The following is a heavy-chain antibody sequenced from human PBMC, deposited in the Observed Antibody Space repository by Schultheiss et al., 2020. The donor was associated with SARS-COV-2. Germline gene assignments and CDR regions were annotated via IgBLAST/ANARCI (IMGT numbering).Heavy chain of an antibody. V-gene: IGHV4-59*01. D-gene: IGHD1-26*01. J-gene: IGHJ6*02. CDR1: GGSISSYH. CDR2: IYYSGST. Sequence: SQTLSLTCTVSGGSISSYHWTWIRQPPGKGLEWIGYIYYSGSTNYNPSLKSRVTISVDTSKNQFSLKLSSVTAADTAVYYCARLGRDYYYYSLDVWGQGTTVTVSS. CDR3: ARLGRDYYYYSLDV.